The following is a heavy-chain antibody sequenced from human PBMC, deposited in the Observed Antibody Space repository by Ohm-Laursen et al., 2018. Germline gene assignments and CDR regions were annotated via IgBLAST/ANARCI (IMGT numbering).Heavy chain of an antibody. CDR2: IRQDESEK. V-gene: IGHV3-7*01. CDR3: TSVPTYYYGSGPYNNWFDP. Sequence: SLRLSCAASGFPFSSYWMTWVRQAPGKGLEWVANIRQDESEKYYVDSVKGRFTISRDNAKNSLFLQMNSLRPEDTAVYYCTSVPTYYYGSGPYNNWFDPWGQGTLVTVSS. J-gene: IGHJ5*02. CDR1: GFPFSSYW. D-gene: IGHD3-10*01.